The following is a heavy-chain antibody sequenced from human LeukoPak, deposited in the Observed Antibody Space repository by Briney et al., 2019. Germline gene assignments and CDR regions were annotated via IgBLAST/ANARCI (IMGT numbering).Heavy chain of an antibody. J-gene: IGHJ4*02. CDR1: GFAFSSYA. D-gene: IGHD5-24*01. CDR2: ISYDGSNK. V-gene: IGHV3-30-3*01. CDR3: ARGRGSATLPHFDY. Sequence: GRSLRLSCAASGFAFSSYAMHWVRQAPGKGLEWVAVISYDGSNKYYADSVKGRFTISRDNSKNTLYLQMNSLRAEDTAVYYCARGRGSATLPHFDYWGQGTLVTVSS.